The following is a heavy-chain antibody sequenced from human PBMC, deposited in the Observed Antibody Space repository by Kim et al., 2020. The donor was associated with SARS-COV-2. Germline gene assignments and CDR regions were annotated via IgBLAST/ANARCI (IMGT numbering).Heavy chain of an antibody. Sequence: SGPTLVKPTETLTLTCTFSGFSLSNSGMCVNWIRQAPGKALEWLARIDWDDSKHYSTSLKTRLTISKDTSKNQVVLTMTNMDPVDTATYYCAQIRSISCISDHWGQGTLVTVSS. J-gene: IGHJ5*02. CDR2: IDWDDSK. CDR3: AQIRSISCISDH. V-gene: IGHV2-70*11. D-gene: IGHD2-2*01. CDR1: GFSLSNSGMC.